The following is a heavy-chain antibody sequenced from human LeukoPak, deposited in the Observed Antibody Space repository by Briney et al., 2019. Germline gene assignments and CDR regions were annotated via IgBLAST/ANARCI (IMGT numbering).Heavy chain of an antibody. CDR3: ASGYCHNGECNWGDF. V-gene: IGHV1-24*01. J-gene: IGHJ4*02. CDR1: GHTLTQLS. Sequence: ASVKVSCKISGHTLTQLSMHWVRQSLGKGLEWMGGFSPEDDNTIYAQKFQGRISMTEDTSADTAYMELSSLRSEDTAIYYCASGYCHNGECNWGDFWGQGTLVTVSS. CDR2: FSPEDDNT. D-gene: IGHD2-8*01.